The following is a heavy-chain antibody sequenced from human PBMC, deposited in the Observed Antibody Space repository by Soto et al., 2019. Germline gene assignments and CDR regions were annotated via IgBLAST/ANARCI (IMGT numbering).Heavy chain of an antibody. J-gene: IGHJ6*02. V-gene: IGHV1-69*12. CDR2: IIPIFGTA. Sequence: QVQLVQSGAEVKKPGSSVKVSCKASGCTFSSYAISWVRQAPGQGLEWMGGIIPIFGTANYAQKFQGRVTITADESTSTAYMELSSLRSEDTAVYYCASGDYDFWSGPGGGMDVWGQGTTVTVSS. CDR3: ASGDYDFWSGPGGGMDV. CDR1: GCTFSSYA. D-gene: IGHD3-3*01.